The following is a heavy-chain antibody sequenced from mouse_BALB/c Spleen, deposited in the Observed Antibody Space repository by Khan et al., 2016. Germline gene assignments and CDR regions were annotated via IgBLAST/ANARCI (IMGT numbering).Heavy chain of an antibody. CDR2: ISSGGSYI. J-gene: IGHJ3*01. CDR1: GFTFSTYT. V-gene: IGHV5-6-4*01. D-gene: IGHD1-2*01. Sequence: EVELVESGGGLVKPGGSLKLSCAASGFTFSTYTMSWVRQTPEKRLEWVAAISSGGSYIYYPDSVKGRFTISRDNAKNTLYLQMSSLKSEDTAMYYCTRDRGSGYGISVFAYWGQGTLVTVSA. CDR3: TRDRGSGYGISVFAY.